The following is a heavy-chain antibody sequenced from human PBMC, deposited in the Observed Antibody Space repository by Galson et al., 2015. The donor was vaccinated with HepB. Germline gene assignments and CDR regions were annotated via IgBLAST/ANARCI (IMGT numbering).Heavy chain of an antibody. CDR3: ARLTDCGGDCSIGDDAFDI. V-gene: IGHV5-51*03. CDR2: IYPGDSDT. D-gene: IGHD2-21*01. CDR1: GSSFTSYW. Sequence: QSGAEVKKPGESLKISCKGSGSSFTSYWIGWVRQMPGKGLEWMGIIYPGDSDTRYSPSFQGQVTISADKSISTAYLQWSSLKASDTAMYYCARLTDCGGDCSIGDDAFDIWGQGTMVTVSS. J-gene: IGHJ3*02.